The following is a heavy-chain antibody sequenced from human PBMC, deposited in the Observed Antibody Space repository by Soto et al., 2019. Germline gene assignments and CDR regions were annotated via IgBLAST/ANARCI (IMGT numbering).Heavy chain of an antibody. Sequence: QMQLVQSGAEVKKTGSTVTVSCKALGNTFTYRYLHWVRQAPGQALEWMGWITPFSGDVHYAQKFQKSVTITRARSINTAYMRMSSLRSEDTAMYYCASGGAGSGPFTWELPDHWGQGTLVTVSS. V-gene: IGHV1-45*02. CDR2: ITPFSGDV. CDR3: ASGGAGSGPFTWELPDH. D-gene: IGHD1-26*01. CDR1: GNTFTYRY. J-gene: IGHJ4*02.